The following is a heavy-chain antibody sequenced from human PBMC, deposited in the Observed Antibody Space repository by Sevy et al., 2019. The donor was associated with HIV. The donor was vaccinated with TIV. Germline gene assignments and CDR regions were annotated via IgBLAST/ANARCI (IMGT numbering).Heavy chain of an antibody. J-gene: IGHJ4*02. CDR2: ISGLNNYI. V-gene: IGHV3-21*01. Sequence: GGSLRLSCVAYGFTVSSNFMTWVRQAPGKGLEWVSSISGLNNYIYYADSVKGRFTISRDNAKNSLYLQMNSLRAEDTAVYYCAREGDSWLPFDYWGQGTLVTVSS. CDR3: AREGDSWLPFDY. CDR1: GFTVSSNF. D-gene: IGHD6-13*01.